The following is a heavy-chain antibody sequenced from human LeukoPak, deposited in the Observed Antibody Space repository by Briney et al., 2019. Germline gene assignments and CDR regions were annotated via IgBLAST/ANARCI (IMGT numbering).Heavy chain of an antibody. CDR2: VYTGGSP. J-gene: IGHJ4*02. CDR3: ARGSSFSGFDY. D-gene: IGHD1-26*01. V-gene: IGHV4-4*07. CDR1: GGTVRDNY. Sequence: SETLSLTYTVSGGTVRDNYWSWIRQPPGKGLEWIGRVYTGGSPNYNSPLKSRVALSLDTSKNQFSMNLSSVSAADTAVYFCARGSSFSGFDYWGQGALVTVSS.